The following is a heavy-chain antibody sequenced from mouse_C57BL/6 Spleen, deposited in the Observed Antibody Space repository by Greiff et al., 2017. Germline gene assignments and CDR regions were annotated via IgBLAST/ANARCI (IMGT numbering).Heavy chain of an antibody. V-gene: IGHV1-64*01. D-gene: IGHD1-1*01. CDR3: ASWYGSRGGY. CDR2: IHPSSGST. CDR1: GYTFTSYW. Sequence: VQLQQPGAELVKPGASVKLSCKASGYTFTSYWMPWVKQRPGQGLEWIGMIHPSSGSTNYNEKFKSKATLTVDKSSSTAYMQLSSLTSEDAAVYYCASWYGSRGGYWGQGTTLTVSS. J-gene: IGHJ2*01.